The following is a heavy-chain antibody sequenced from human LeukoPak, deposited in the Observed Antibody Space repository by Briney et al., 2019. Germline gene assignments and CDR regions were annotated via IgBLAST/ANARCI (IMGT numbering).Heavy chain of an antibody. Sequence: AGSLRLSCAASGFTFSSYEMNWVRQAPGKGLEWVSYISSSSSYTNYADSVKGRFTISRDYAKNSLYLQMNSLRAEDTAVYYCASGRYSNYFDYWGQGTLVTVSS. CDR3: ASGRYSNYFDY. D-gene: IGHD4-11*01. J-gene: IGHJ4*02. CDR1: GFTFSSYE. CDR2: ISSSSSYT. V-gene: IGHV3-21*05.